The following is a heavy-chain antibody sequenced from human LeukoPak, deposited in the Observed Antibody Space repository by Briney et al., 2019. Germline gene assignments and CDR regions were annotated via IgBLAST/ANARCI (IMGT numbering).Heavy chain of an antibody. V-gene: IGHV1-8*03. CDR1: GYTFTSHD. CDR2: INSNNSDT. Sequence: ASVKVSCRASGYTFTSHDIIWVRQATGQGLEWMGWINSNNSDTTYAQSFQDRVTITRDTSISTAYMELTSLRSDDTAVYYCARNHEGFRYWGQGTLVTVSS. J-gene: IGHJ4*02. CDR3: ARNHEGFRY.